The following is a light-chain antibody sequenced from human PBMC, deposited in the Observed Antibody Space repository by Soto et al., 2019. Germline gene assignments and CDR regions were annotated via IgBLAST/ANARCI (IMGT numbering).Light chain of an antibody. J-gene: IGKJ1*01. CDR1: QSVTSNF. Sequence: EIVLTQSPGTLSLSPGERATLSCRASQSVTSNFLAWYQQKPGRAPRLLIYDASNRAAGIPDRFSGSGSGTDFTLTISRLEPEDFAVYYCQQYGTSPRTFGQGTKVDIK. V-gene: IGKV3-20*01. CDR2: DAS. CDR3: QQYGTSPRT.